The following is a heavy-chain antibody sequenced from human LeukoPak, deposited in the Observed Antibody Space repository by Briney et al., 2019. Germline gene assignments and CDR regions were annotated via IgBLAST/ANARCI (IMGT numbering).Heavy chain of an antibody. CDR2: ISYDGSNK. D-gene: IGHD5-12*01. Sequence: GGSLRLSCAASGFTFSSYGMHWVRQAPGKGLEWVAVISYDGSNKYYADSVKGRFTISRDNSKNTLYLQMNSLRAEDTAVYYCAGEWLHYYYYGMDVWGQGTTVTVSS. CDR1: GFTFSSYG. V-gene: IGHV3-30*03. CDR3: AGEWLHYYYYGMDV. J-gene: IGHJ6*02.